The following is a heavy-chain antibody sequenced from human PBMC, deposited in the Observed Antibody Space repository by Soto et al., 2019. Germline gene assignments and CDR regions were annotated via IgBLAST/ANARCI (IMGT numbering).Heavy chain of an antibody. Sequence: PSETLSLTCTVSGGSISSSSYYWYWIRQPPGKGLEWIGSIYYSGSTYYNPSLKSRVTISVDTSKNQFSLKLSSVTAADTAVYYCARHEDMHVWGSYWGFDYWGQGTLVTVSS. D-gene: IGHD3-16*01. CDR3: ARHEDMHVWGSYWGFDY. V-gene: IGHV4-39*01. CDR2: IYYSGST. CDR1: GGSISSSSYY. J-gene: IGHJ4*02.